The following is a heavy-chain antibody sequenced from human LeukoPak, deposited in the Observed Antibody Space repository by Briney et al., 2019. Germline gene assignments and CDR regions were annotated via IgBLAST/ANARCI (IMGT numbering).Heavy chain of an antibody. V-gene: IGHV1-2*02. CDR1: GYTFTGYY. CDR2: INPNSGGT. CDR3: ARDRAEMRAYYYDSSGYSLDY. D-gene: IGHD3-22*01. J-gene: IGHJ4*02. Sequence: ASVKVSCKASGYTFTGYYMHWVRQAPGQGLEWMGWINPNSGGTNYAQKFQGRVTMTRDTSISTAYMELSRLRSDVTAVYYCARDRAEMRAYYYDSSGYSLDYWGQGTLVTVSS.